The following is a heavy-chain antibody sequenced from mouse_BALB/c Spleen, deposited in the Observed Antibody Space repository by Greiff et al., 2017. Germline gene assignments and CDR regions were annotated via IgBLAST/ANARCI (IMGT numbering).Heavy chain of an antibody. V-gene: IGHV2-9*02. Sequence: VQLQESGPGLVAPSQSLSITCTVSGFSLTSYGVHWVRQPPGKGLEWLGVIWAGGSTNYNSALMSRLSISKDNSKSQVFLKMNSLQTDDTAMYYCARDRYYDYGDAMDYWGQGTSVTVSS. D-gene: IGHD2-4*01. CDR2: IWAGGST. J-gene: IGHJ4*01. CDR3: ARDRYYDYGDAMDY. CDR1: GFSLTSYG.